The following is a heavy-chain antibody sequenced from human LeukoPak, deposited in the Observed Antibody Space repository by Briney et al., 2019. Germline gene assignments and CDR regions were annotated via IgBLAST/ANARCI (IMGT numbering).Heavy chain of an antibody. Sequence: GESLKISCKGSGYSFTSYWIGWVRQMPGKGLEWMGIIYPGDSDARYSPSFQGQVTISADKSISTAYLQWSSLRAEDTAVYYCARGNYDILTGYALGLFDPWGQGTLVTVSS. CDR1: GYSFTSYW. V-gene: IGHV5-51*01. CDR2: IYPGDSDA. J-gene: IGHJ5*02. D-gene: IGHD3-9*01. CDR3: ARGNYDILTGYALGLFDP.